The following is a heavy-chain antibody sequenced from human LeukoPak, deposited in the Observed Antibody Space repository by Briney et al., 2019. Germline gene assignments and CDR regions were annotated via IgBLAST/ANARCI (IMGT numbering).Heavy chain of an antibody. CDR1: GGSISSGGYY. D-gene: IGHD3-3*01. CDR3: ARRTDFWSGYYTPDAFDI. CDR2: IYYSGST. Sequence: SETLSLTCTVSGGSISSGGYYWSWIRQHPGKGLEWIGYIYYSGSTYYNPSLKSRVTISVDTSKNQFSLRLSSVTAADTAVYYCARRTDFWSGYYTPDAFDIWGQGTMVTVSS. J-gene: IGHJ3*02. V-gene: IGHV4-31*03.